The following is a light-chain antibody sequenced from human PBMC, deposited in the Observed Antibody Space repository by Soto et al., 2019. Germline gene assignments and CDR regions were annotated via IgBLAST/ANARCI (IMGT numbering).Light chain of an antibody. CDR2: GAS. J-gene: IGKJ1*01. CDR1: QSVSSN. V-gene: IGKV3-15*01. Sequence: EIVMKQSPATLSVSPGERATLSCRASQSVSSNLAWYQQKPGQAPRLLIYGASTRATGIPARFSGSGSGTEFTLTISSLQSEDFAVYYCQQYNNWPRTFGQGTKVESK. CDR3: QQYNNWPRT.